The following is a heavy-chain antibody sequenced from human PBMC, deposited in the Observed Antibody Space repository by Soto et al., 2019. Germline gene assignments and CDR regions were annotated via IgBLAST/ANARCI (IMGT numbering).Heavy chain of an antibody. CDR1: GFTFSNAW. CDR2: IKSKTDGGTT. J-gene: IGHJ4*02. CDR3: TTDPYYYDSSGYLGAY. Sequence: GGSLRLSCAASGFTFSNAWMSWVRPAPGKGLEWVGRIKSKTDGGTTDYAAPVKGRFTISRDDSKNTLYLQMNSLKTEDTAVYYCTTDPYYYDSSGYLGAYWGQGTLVTVSS. V-gene: IGHV3-15*01. D-gene: IGHD3-22*01.